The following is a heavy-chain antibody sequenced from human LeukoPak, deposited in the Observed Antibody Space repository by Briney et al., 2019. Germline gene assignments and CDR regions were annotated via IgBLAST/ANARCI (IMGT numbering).Heavy chain of an antibody. CDR3: ARELATINGPYFES. D-gene: IGHD5-24*01. V-gene: IGHV4-4*02. J-gene: IGHJ4*02. CDR2: IYHRGNS. CDR1: GGSISTAHW. Sequence: SETLSLTCAVSGGSISTAHWWNWVRQSPGKGLEWIGEIYHRGNSNYNPSLKSRLTISVDKSRNHFSLNLTSVTAADTAVYFCARELATINGPYFESWGQGTLVTVSS.